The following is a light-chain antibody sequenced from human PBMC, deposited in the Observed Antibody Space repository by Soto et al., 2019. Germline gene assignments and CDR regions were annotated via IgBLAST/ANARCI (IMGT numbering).Light chain of an antibody. CDR1: SSNIGRNS. CDR3: AAWDDSLNALL. CDR2: SNY. Sequence: QSVLTQPPSASETPEQRVTISCSGSSSNIGRNSVNWYQHLPGTAPKLLIYSNYQRPSGVPDRFPGSKSGTSASLAISGLQSEDEADYYCAAWDDSLNALLFGGGTKLTVL. J-gene: IGLJ3*02. V-gene: IGLV1-44*01.